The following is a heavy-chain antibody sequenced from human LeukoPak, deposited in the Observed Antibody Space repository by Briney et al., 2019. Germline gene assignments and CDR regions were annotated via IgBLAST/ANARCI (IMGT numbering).Heavy chain of an antibody. CDR3: ARGGGYYY. V-gene: IGHV4-34*01. CDR1: GGSFSGYY. J-gene: IGHJ4*02. Sequence: PSETLSLTCAVYGGSFSGYYWSWIRQPPGKGLEWIREINHSGSTNYNPSLKSRVTISVDTSKNQFSLKLSSVTAADTAVYYCARGGGYYYWGQGTLVTVSS. CDR2: INHSGST. D-gene: IGHD5-12*01.